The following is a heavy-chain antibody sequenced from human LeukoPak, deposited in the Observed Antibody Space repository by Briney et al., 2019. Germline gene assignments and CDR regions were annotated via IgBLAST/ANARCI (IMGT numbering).Heavy chain of an antibody. J-gene: IGHJ4*02. CDR1: GYSFTSYW. CDR2: IYPGDSDT. Sequence: GESLKISCKGSGYSFTSYWIGWVRQMPGKGLEWMGIIYPGDSDTRYSPSFQGQVTISADKSISTAYPQWSSLKASDTAMYYCARHANYYDSSGYYTTPFDYWDQGTLVTVSS. CDR3: ARHANYYDSSGYYTTPFDY. V-gene: IGHV5-51*01. D-gene: IGHD3-22*01.